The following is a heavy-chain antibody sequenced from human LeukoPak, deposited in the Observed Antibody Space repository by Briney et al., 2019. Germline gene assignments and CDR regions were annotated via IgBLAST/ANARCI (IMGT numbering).Heavy chain of an antibody. CDR1: GYTFTSYD. D-gene: IGHD6-13*01. J-gene: IGHJ3*02. CDR2: MNPNSGNT. Sequence: ASVKVSCKASGYTFTSYDINWVRQATGQGLEWMGWMNPNSGNTGYAQKFQGRVTMTRNTSISTAYMELSSLGSEDTAVYYCARGLPAAGDAFDIWGQGTMVTVSS. CDR3: ARGLPAAGDAFDI. V-gene: IGHV1-8*01.